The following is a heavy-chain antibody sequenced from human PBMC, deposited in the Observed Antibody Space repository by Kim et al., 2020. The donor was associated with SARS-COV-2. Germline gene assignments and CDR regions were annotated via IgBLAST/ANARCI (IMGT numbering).Heavy chain of an antibody. D-gene: IGHD3-9*01. CDR2: ISAYNGNT. CDR3: ARDPPNILTGRVGIEDWFDP. J-gene: IGHJ5*02. V-gene: IGHV1-18*01. Sequence: ASVKVSCKASGYTFTSYGISWVRQAPGQGLEWMGWISAYNGNTNYAQKLQGRVTMTTDTSTSTAYMELRSLRSDDTAVYYCARDPPNILTGRVGIEDWFDPWGQGTLVTVSS. CDR1: GYTFTSYG.